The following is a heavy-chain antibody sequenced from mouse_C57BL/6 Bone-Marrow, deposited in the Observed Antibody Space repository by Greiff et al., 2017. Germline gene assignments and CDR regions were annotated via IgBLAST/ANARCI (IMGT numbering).Heavy chain of an antibody. Sequence: QVQLQQPGAELVKPGASVKLSCKASGYTFTSYWMHWVKQRPGRGLEWIGRIDPNSGGTKYNEKFKSKATLTVDKPSSTAYMQRSILTSEDSAVYYCARWGLSSSYYAMDYWGQGTSVTVSS. CDR3: ARWGLSSSYYAMDY. V-gene: IGHV1-72*01. D-gene: IGHD2-13*01. J-gene: IGHJ4*01. CDR2: IDPNSGGT. CDR1: GYTFTSYW.